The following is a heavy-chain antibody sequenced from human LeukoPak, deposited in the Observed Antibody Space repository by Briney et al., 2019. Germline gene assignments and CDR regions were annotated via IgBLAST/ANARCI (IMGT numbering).Heavy chain of an antibody. V-gene: IGHV1-18*04. CDR2: ISGYNGDT. J-gene: IGHJ3*02. CDR1: GYTFISYG. CDR3: ASWQMTTVTTLAFDI. Sequence: ASVKVSCKASGYTFISYGISWVRQGPGQGLEWMGWISGYNGDTKYAQKLQGRVTITADKSTSTAYMELSSLRSEDTAVYYCASWQMTTVTTLAFDIWGQGTMVTVSS. D-gene: IGHD4-17*01.